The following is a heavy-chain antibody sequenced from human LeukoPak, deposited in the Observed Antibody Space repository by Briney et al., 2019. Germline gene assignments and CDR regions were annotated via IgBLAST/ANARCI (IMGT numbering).Heavy chain of an antibody. CDR1: GYTFTSYG. D-gene: IGHD1-26*01. Sequence: ASVKVSCKASGYTFTSYGISWVRQAPGQGLEWMGWISAYNGNTNYAQKLQGRVTMTTDTSTSTAYMELRSLRSDDTAVYHCVSFPYSGYFDHWGQGILVTVSS. J-gene: IGHJ4*02. CDR3: VSFPYSGYFDH. CDR2: ISAYNGNT. V-gene: IGHV1-18*01.